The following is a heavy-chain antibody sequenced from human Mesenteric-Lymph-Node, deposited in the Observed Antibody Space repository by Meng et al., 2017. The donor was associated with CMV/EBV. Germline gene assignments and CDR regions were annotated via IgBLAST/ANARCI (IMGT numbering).Heavy chain of an antibody. CDR3: ARDVRSTRYFDY. D-gene: IGHD2-2*01. CDR1: GGSVSSDNYY. V-gene: IGHV4-61*01. Sequence: CPGSGGSVSSDNYYWTLIRRPPGKGPEWIGYVYYSGSTHYNPSLESRVTISVDTSKNQFSPKLTSVTAADTAVYYCARDVRSTRYFDYWGPGTLVTVSS. CDR2: VYYSGST. J-gene: IGHJ4*02.